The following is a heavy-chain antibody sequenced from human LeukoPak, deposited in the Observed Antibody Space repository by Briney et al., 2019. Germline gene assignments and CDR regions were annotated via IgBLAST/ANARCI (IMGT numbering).Heavy chain of an antibody. CDR2: IYSGGST. Sequence: SGGSLRLSCAASGFTVSSNYMSWVRQAPGKGLEWVSVIYSGGSTYYADSVKGRFTISRDNSKNTLYLQMNSLRAEDTAVYYCARGQMKYYFDYWGQGTLVTVSS. CDR1: GFTVSSNY. CDR3: ARGQMKYYFDY. J-gene: IGHJ4*02. V-gene: IGHV3-53*01.